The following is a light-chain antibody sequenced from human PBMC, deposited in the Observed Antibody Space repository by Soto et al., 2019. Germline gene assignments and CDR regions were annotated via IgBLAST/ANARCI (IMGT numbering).Light chain of an antibody. J-gene: IGKJ5*01. CDR2: AAS. CDR3: QQFYDLPIT. CDR1: QNIGVY. Sequence: DIQMTQSPSSLSASVGDRVAITCRASQNIGVYLNWYQKKPGKAPKLLIHAASSLHSGVPSTFSGSGSGTDFSFTISSLQPDDSGTYYCQQFYDLPITFGQGTRLEI. V-gene: IGKV1-33*01.